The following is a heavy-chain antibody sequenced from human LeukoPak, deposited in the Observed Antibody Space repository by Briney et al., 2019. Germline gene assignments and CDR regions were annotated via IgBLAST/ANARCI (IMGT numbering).Heavy chain of an antibody. CDR2: INYSGST. D-gene: IGHD3-22*01. Sequence: SETLSLTCTVSGGSISSSSYYWVWIRQPPGQGLEWIVSINYSGSTYYNPSLKSRVTISVDTSKNQFSLKLSSVTAADTAVYYCARDYYYDSSGQRDAFDIWGQGTMVTVSS. J-gene: IGHJ3*02. V-gene: IGHV4-39*01. CDR1: GGSISSSSYY. CDR3: ARDYYYDSSGQRDAFDI.